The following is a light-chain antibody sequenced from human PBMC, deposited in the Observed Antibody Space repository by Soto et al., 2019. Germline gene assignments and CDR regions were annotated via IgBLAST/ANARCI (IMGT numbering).Light chain of an antibody. CDR3: SSYTSSSPRV. CDR2: DVS. Sequence: QSALTQPASVSGSPGQSITISCTGTSSDVGGYNYVSWYQQHPGKAPKLMIYDVSNRPSGVSNRFSGSKSGNTASLTISGLQAEDEADYYCSSYTSSSPRVFGTGTKSPY. V-gene: IGLV2-14*01. CDR1: SSDVGGYNY. J-gene: IGLJ1*01.